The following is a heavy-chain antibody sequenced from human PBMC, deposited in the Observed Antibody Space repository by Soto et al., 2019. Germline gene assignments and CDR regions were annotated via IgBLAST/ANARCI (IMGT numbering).Heavy chain of an antibody. J-gene: IGHJ5*02. CDR3: ARERPDGARLDP. V-gene: IGHV4-30-4*01. D-gene: IGHD6-6*01. CDR2: IYYSGST. CDR1: GGSISSGDYY. Sequence: QVQLQESGPGLVKPSQTLSLTCSVSGGSISSGDYYWSWIRQPPGKGLEWIGYIYYSGSTYYNPSLKSRVTRSVDTSKNQFPLKLSSVTAADTAVYYCARERPDGARLDPWRQGTLVTVSS.